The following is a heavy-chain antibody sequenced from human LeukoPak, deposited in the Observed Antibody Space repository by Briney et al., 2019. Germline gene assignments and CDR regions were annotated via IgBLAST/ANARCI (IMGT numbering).Heavy chain of an antibody. CDR2: ISYDGSNK. J-gene: IGHJ4*02. D-gene: IGHD6-13*01. V-gene: IGHV3-30-3*01. CDR3: ARERPYSSSWWDY. Sequence: GRSLRLSCAASGFTFSSYAMHWVRQAPGKGLEWVAVISYDGSNKYYADSVKGRFTISRDNSKNTLYLQMNSLRAEDTAVYYCARERPYSSSWWDYWGQGTLVTVSS. CDR1: GFTFSSYA.